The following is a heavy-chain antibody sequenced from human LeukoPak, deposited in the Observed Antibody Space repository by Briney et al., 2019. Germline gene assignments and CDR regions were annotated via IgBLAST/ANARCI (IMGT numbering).Heavy chain of an antibody. CDR3: GADSMPRGVFSYAFDI. V-gene: IGHV1-58*01. Sequence: SVKVSCKASGFTFTSSAVQWVRQARGQRLEWIGWIFVGSGDTNSAQKFQEGVTITRDMSTRTAYMELSSLRSGDTAVYYCGADSMPRGVFSYAFDIWGQGTMVTVSS. D-gene: IGHD3-10*01. CDR2: IFVGSGDT. J-gene: IGHJ3*02. CDR1: GFTFTSSA.